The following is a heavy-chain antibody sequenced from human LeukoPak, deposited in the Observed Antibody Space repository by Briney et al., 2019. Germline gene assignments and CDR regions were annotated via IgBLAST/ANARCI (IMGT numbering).Heavy chain of an antibody. CDR3: ARSLWFGESYYMDV. CDR2: ISAYNGNT. Sequence: ASVKVSCKASGYTFTSYGISWVRQAPGQGLEWMGWISAYNGNTSYAQKLQGRVTMTTDTSTSTAYMELRSLRSDDTAVYYCARSLWFGESYYMDVWGKGTTVTVSS. CDR1: GYTFTSYG. D-gene: IGHD3-10*01. J-gene: IGHJ6*03. V-gene: IGHV1-18*01.